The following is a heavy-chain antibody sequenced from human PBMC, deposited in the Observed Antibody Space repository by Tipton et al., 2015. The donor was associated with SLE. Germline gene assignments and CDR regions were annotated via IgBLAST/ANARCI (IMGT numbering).Heavy chain of an antibody. CDR3: ASTDTSGLLDWSFDL. Sequence: TLSLTCTVSGGSVSSGGFYWSWIRHHPGKGLEWIGYIYYSGTTYYNPSLKSRVAMSLDTSKNQFSLWLSSVTAADTAMYFCASTDTSGLLDWSFDLWGRGNLVTVS. CDR2: IYYSGTT. J-gene: IGHJ2*01. D-gene: IGHD3-22*01. CDR1: GGSVSSGGFY. V-gene: IGHV4-31*03.